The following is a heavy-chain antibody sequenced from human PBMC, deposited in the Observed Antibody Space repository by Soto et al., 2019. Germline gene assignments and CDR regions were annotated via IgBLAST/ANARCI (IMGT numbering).Heavy chain of an antibody. Sequence: ASVKVSCKASEYTFTSYDIICVRQAPGQGLEWMGWISADNGNTNYAQKLQDRVTMTTDTSTSTAYMELRSLRSDDTAVYYCARARDRVATYAYPKLDPWGQGTQVTVSS. CDR3: ARARDRVATYAYPKLDP. D-gene: IGHD3-16*01. CDR1: EYTFTSYD. J-gene: IGHJ5*02. CDR2: ISADNGNT. V-gene: IGHV1-18*01.